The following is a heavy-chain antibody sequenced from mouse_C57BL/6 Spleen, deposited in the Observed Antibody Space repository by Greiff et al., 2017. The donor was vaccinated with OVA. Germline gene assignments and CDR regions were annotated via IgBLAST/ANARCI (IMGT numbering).Heavy chain of an antibody. V-gene: IGHV5-17*01. Sequence: EVKVVESGGGLVKPGGSLKLSCAASGFTFSDYGMHWVRQAPEQGLEWVAYISSGSSTIYYADTVKGRFTISRDNAKNTLFLQMTSLRSEDTAMYYCARFDYGGAYWGQGTTLTVSS. J-gene: IGHJ2*01. D-gene: IGHD2-4*01. CDR3: ARFDYGGAY. CDR1: GFTFSDYG. CDR2: ISSGSSTI.